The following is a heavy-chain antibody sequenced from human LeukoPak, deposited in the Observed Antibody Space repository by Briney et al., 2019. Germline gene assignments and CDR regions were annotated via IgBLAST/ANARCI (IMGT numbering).Heavy chain of an antibody. V-gene: IGHV1-18*01. CDR3: AKEATVISLARSYFDY. D-gene: IGHD1-26*01. J-gene: IGHJ4*02. CDR2: ISAYNGKT. Sequence: GASVKVSCKASGYTFSSYGISWVRQAPGQGLEWMAWISAYNGKTNFARKFRGRVTMTTDTSTSTAYMELRSLRSEDTAMHYCAKEATVISLARSYFDYWGPGTLVTVSS. CDR1: GYTFSSYG.